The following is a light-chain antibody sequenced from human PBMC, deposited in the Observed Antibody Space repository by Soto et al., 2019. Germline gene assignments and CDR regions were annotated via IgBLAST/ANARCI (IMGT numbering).Light chain of an antibody. CDR2: SAS. V-gene: IGKV1-39*01. CDR1: QSIGTS. Sequence: DFQMTQSPSSLSASVGDRVSITCRASQSIGTSLNWYQQKPGKAPKLLIYSASTLQRGGPSRFSGSGSGPDFTLTISSRQPEDFATYYCQQSYTAPFTFGPGTKVDVK. CDR3: QQSYTAPFT. J-gene: IGKJ3*01.